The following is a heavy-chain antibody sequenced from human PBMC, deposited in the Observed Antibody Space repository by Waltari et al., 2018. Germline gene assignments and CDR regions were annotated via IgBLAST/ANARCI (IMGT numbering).Heavy chain of an antibody. CDR1: GGTFSSYA. Sequence: QVQLVQSGAEVKKPGSSVKVSCKASGGTFSSYAISWVRQAPGQGLEWMGGIIPSFGTANYAQKFQGRVTITADKSTSTAYMELSSLRSEDTAVYYCARVPFVGAVGYYYYMDVWGKGTTVTVSS. V-gene: IGHV1-69*14. CDR2: IIPSFGTA. D-gene: IGHD3-16*01. CDR3: ARVPFVGAVGYYYYMDV. J-gene: IGHJ6*03.